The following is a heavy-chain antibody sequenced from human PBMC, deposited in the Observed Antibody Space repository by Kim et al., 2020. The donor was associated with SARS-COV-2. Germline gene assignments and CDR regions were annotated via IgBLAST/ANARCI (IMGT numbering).Heavy chain of an antibody. Sequence: GGSLRLSCAASGFTFSAYTMNWVRQAPAKGLEWVSYISGTTTTIYYADSVKGRFTVSRDNTKNSLFLQMNSLRAEGTAVYYCAREAADMSFGMDVWGQGT. V-gene: IGHV3-48*04. CDR1: GFTFSAYT. J-gene: IGHJ6*02. CDR3: AREAADMSFGMDV. CDR2: ISGTTTTI. D-gene: IGHD2-15*01.